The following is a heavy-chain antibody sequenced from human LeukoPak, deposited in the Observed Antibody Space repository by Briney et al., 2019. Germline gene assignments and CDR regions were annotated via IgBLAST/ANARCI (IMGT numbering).Heavy chain of an antibody. J-gene: IGHJ3*02. Sequence: RPSGTLSLTCAVSIYSITSGYYWGWIRQPPGKGLEWIGSLYQDGSTYYNPSLKSRVTISADTSKNQFSLKLNSLTAADTAVYYCARDQSWGAFDIWGQGTMVTVSS. CDR2: LYQDGST. CDR3: ARDQSWGAFDI. CDR1: IYSITSGYY. D-gene: IGHD3-16*01. V-gene: IGHV4-38-2*02.